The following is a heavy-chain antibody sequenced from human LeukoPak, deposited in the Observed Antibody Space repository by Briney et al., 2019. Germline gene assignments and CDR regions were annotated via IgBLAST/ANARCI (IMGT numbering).Heavy chain of an antibody. CDR1: GFTFNIYG. CDR2: IRYDGGNK. D-gene: IGHD1-26*01. V-gene: IGHV3-30*02. CDR3: AKDQGGAGTNSDY. J-gene: IGHJ4*02. Sequence: GGSLRLSCAASGFTFNIYGMHWVRQAPGKGLEWVAFIRYDGGNKYYTDSVKGRFTISTDNSKNTLYLQMDSLRAEDTAVYCCAKDQGGAGTNSDYWGQGTLVTVSS.